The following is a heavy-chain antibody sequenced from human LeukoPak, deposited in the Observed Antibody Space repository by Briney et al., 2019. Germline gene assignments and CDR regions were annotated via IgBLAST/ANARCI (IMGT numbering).Heavy chain of an antibody. V-gene: IGHV3-21*01. CDR2: ISDRGTYI. CDR3: ANHLACGSTSCPPFDS. CDR1: GFPFSTYS. D-gene: IGHD2-2*01. Sequence: GGSLRLSCAASGFPFSTYSMNWVRQAPGKGLEWVASISDRGTYIYYADSVKGRFTISRDNAKNSLYLQMNSLRAEDTAVYYCANHLACGSTSCPPFDSWGQGTLVTVSS. J-gene: IGHJ4*02.